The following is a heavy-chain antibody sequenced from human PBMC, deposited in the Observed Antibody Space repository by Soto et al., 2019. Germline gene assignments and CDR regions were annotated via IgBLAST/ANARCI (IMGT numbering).Heavy chain of an antibody. D-gene: IGHD1-1*01. Sequence: ASVKVSCKASGYTFTSYGISWVRQAPGQGLEWMGWISAYNGNTNYAQKLQGRVTMTTDTSTSTAYMELSSVTAADTAVYYCAREDWNDGYGMDVWGQGTTVTVSS. CDR1: GYTFTSYG. CDR3: AREDWNDGYGMDV. J-gene: IGHJ6*02. V-gene: IGHV1-18*01. CDR2: ISAYNGNT.